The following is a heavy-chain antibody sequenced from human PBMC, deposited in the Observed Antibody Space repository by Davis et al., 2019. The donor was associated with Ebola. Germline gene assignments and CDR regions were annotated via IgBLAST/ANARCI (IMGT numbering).Heavy chain of an antibody. Sequence: SETLSLTCTVSGGSVSSGSYYWSWIRQPPGKGLEWIGEINHSGSTNYNPSLKSRVTISVDTSKNQFSLKLSSVTAADTAVYYCARGSSRLHSSSWYRYWGQGTLVTVSS. J-gene: IGHJ4*02. CDR1: GGSVSSGSYY. V-gene: IGHV4-39*07. CDR2: INHSGST. D-gene: IGHD6-13*01. CDR3: ARGSSRLHSSSWYRY.